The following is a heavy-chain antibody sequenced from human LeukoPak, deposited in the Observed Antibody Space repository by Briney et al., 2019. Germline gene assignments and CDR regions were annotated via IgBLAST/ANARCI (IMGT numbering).Heavy chain of an antibody. D-gene: IGHD3-10*01. V-gene: IGHV4-30-2*01. CDR3: ARAPYGSGSYPY. J-gene: IGHJ4*02. Sequence: SETLSLTCTVSGGSISSSSYYWSWIRQPPGKGLEWIGYIYHSGSTYYNPSLKSRVTISVDRSKNQFSLKLSSVTAADTAVYYCARAPYGSGSYPYWGQGTLVTVSS. CDR2: IYHSGST. CDR1: GGSISSSSYY.